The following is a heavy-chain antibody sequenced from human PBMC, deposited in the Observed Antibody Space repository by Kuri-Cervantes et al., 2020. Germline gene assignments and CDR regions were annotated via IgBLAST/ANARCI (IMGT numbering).Heavy chain of an antibody. CDR2: ISYDGSNK. CDR1: GFTFSSYA. J-gene: IGHJ4*02. Sequence: GESLKISCAASGFTFSSYAMHWVRQAPGKGLEWVAVISYDGSNKYYADSVKGRFTISRDNSKNTLYLQMNSLRAEDTAVYYCAREDRGYYDSSGYFDYWGQGTLVTVSS. V-gene: IGHV3-30-3*01. D-gene: IGHD3-22*01. CDR3: AREDRGYYDSSGYFDY.